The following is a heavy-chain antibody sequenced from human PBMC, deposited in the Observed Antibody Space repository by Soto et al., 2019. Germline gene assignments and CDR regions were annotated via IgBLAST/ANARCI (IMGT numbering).Heavy chain of an antibody. J-gene: IGHJ4*02. Sequence: ETLSLTCTVSGGSISSFYWSWIGQPPGKGLEWIGYIYYSGTTNYNPSLKSRVTISVDTSKNQLSLMLSSVTAADTAVYYCTRRYAYYFDYWGQGTLVTVSS. CDR1: GGSISSFY. D-gene: IGHD3-16*01. CDR3: TRRYAYYFDY. V-gene: IGHV4-59*08. CDR2: IYYSGTT.